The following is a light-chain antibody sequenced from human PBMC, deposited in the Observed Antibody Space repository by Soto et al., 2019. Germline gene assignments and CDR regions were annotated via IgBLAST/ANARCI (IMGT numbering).Light chain of an antibody. J-gene: IGKJ2*01. Sequence: DVVMTQSPLSLPVTLGQPASISCRSSQSLVHSDGNTYLNWFHQRPGQSPRRLIYKVSNWDSGVPDRFSGSGSGTDFTLRISRVEAADVGVYYCMQGTHWPYTFGQGTKLEIK. CDR3: MQGTHWPYT. CDR1: QSLVHSDGNTY. CDR2: KVS. V-gene: IGKV2-30*02.